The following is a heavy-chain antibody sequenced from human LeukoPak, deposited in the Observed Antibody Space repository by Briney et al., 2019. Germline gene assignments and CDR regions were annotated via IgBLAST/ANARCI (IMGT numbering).Heavy chain of an antibody. CDR3: AKGPLLWD. J-gene: IGHJ4*02. V-gene: IGHV3-23*01. Sequence: PGGSLRLSCAASGFTFSTFAMIWVRQPPGKGLEWVSSIFPSGGEIHYADSVRGRFTIPRDNSKSTLSLQMNSLRAEDTAVYYCAKGPLLWDWGQGTLVTVSS. CDR2: IFPSGGEI. D-gene: IGHD2/OR15-2a*01. CDR1: GFTFSTFA.